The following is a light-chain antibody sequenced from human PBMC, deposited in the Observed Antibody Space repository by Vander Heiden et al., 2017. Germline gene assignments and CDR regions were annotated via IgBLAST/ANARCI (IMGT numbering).Light chain of an antibody. CDR3: MQALQTPLT. J-gene: IGKJ4*01. Sequence: DSVMTQSPLSLRVTSGEPASILCRSSQSLLHSSGYNYLDWYRQKPGRSPQLLISLGSNRASGVPDRFGGGGSGTDFTLTISRVEAGDVGIYYCMQALQTPLTFGGGTKVEI. CDR2: LGS. V-gene: IGKV2-28*01. CDR1: QSLLHSSGYNY.